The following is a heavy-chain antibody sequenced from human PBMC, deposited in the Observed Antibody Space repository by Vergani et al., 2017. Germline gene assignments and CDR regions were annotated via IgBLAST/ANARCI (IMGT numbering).Heavy chain of an antibody. D-gene: IGHD3-10*01. CDR2: IYWDDVK. Sequence: QITLKESGPTLVKPTQTLTLTCTFSGFSLSTSGVGVGWIRQPPGKALEWLALIYWDDVKRYSPSLKSRLTITKDTSKNQVALTMTNMDPVDTATYDCAHRLKLVRLWGDNINSNYFDYWGQGTLVTVSS. CDR3: AHRLKLVRLWGDNINSNYFDY. CDR1: GFSLSTSGVG. V-gene: IGHV2-5*02. J-gene: IGHJ4*02.